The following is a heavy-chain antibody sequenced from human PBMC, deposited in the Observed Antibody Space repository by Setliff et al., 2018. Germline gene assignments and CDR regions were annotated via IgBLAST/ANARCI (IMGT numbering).Heavy chain of an antibody. V-gene: IGHV1-3*01. CDR3: ARGSRGFDY. CDR2: INAANGNT. J-gene: IGHJ4*02. Sequence: GASVKVSCKTSGYTFTNYGINWVRQAPGQRLEWMGWINAANGNTKYSKNFQDRVAITRDTSASTAYMELSSLTSEDTAVYFCARGSRGFDYWGQGALVTVSS. CDR1: GYTFTNYG.